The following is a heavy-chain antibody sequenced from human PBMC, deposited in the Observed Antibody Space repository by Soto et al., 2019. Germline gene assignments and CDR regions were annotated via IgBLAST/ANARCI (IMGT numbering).Heavy chain of an antibody. Sequence: SVKVSCKASGGTFSSYAISWVRQAPGQGLEWMGGIIPIFGTANYAQKFPGRVTITADESTSTAYMELSSLRSEDTAVYYCASRVTAMAAYFQHWGQGTLVTVSS. CDR3: ASRVTAMAAYFQH. D-gene: IGHD5-18*01. CDR2: IIPIFGTA. J-gene: IGHJ1*01. CDR1: GGTFSSYA. V-gene: IGHV1-69*13.